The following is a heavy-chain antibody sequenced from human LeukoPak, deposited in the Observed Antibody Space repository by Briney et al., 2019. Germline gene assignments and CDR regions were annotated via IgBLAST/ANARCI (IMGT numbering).Heavy chain of an antibody. CDR1: GFTFSNYW. Sequence: GGSLRLSCAASGFTFSNYWMSWLRQAPGKGLEWVANIKEDGSEKYYVASVKGRFTISRDNAKNSLFLQMNTLRAEDTAVYYCARDRSTSYYGQGTLVTVSS. CDR2: IKEDGSEK. D-gene: IGHD2-2*01. CDR3: ARDRSTSY. J-gene: IGHJ4*02. V-gene: IGHV3-7*01.